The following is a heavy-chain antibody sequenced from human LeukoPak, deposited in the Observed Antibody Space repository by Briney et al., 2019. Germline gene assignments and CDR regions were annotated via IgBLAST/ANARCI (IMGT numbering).Heavy chain of an antibody. V-gene: IGHV3-30*02. CDR1: GFTFSSYG. D-gene: IGHD1-26*01. Sequence: GGSLRLSCAASGFTFSSYGMHWVRQASGKGLEWVAFIRYDGSNKYYADSVKGRFTISRDNSKNTLYLQMNSLRAEDTAVYYCAKSPSGSYYYYYYMDVWGKGTTVTVSS. CDR3: AKSPSGSYYYYYYMDV. CDR2: IRYDGSNK. J-gene: IGHJ6*03.